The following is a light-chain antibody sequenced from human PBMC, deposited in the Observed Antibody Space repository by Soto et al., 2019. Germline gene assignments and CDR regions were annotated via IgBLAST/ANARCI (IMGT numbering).Light chain of an antibody. CDR1: QGISNY. Sequence: IHMTTSLSSMSASVSARVAITCLASQGISNYLAWFQQKPGTVPKRLIYAASILQSGVPSRFSGSGSGTDFTLTISSLQPEDFATYYCQQANSFPFTVGQGGRLEIK. V-gene: IGKV1-12*02. CDR2: AAS. CDR3: QQANSFPFT. J-gene: IGKJ5*01.